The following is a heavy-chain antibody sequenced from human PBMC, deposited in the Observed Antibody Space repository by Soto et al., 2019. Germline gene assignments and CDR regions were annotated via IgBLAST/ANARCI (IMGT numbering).Heavy chain of an antibody. Sequence: GGSLRLSCAASGFTFSSYSMNWVRQAPGKGLEWVSYISSSSSTIYYADSVKGRFTISRDNAKNSLYLQMNSLRAEDTAVYYCARSSGGHDYGDYVVWPGYFDYWGQGTLVTVSS. CDR1: GFTFSSYS. D-gene: IGHD4-17*01. CDR3: ARSSGGHDYGDYVVWPGYFDY. V-gene: IGHV3-48*01. J-gene: IGHJ4*02. CDR2: ISSSSSTI.